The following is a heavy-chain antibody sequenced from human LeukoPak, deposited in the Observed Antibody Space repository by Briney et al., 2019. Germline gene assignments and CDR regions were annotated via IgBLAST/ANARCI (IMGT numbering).Heavy chain of an antibody. V-gene: IGHV3-21*01. CDR3: ARDELVVVPAAAFDY. CDR1: GFTFSSYA. CDR2: ISSSSSCI. D-gene: IGHD2-2*01. J-gene: IGHJ4*02. Sequence: GGSLRLSCAASGFTFSSYAMSWVRQAPGKGLEWVSSISSSSSCIYYADSVKGRFTISRDNAKNSLYLQMNSLRAEDTAVYYCARDELVVVPAAAFDYWGQGTLVTVSS.